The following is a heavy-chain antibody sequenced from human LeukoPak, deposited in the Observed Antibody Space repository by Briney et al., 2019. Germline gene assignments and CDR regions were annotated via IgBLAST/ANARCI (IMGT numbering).Heavy chain of an antibody. CDR1: VYTFTVYD. D-gene: IGHD3-22*01. Sequence: ASVTLSFTSSVYTFTVYDMRWVRQAPGEGLGLMGWINLNSEGTNYAQQFQGRVSITRATSISTAYMELSRLRSHDTAVYVCPRDSFNYYDCCGYNRENWCDYWGQGTLVTVSS. J-gene: IGHJ5*01. CDR3: PRDSFNYYDCCGYNRENWCDY. CDR2: INLNSEGT. V-gene: IGHV1-2*02.